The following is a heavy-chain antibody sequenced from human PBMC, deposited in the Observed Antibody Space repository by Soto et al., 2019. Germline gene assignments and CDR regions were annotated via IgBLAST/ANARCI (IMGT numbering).Heavy chain of an antibody. CDR3: ARHYPSTTPFDY. V-gene: IGHV5-51*01. J-gene: IGHJ4*02. Sequence: GESLKISGKGSGYRITSYWIGWVRQMPGKGLEWMGIIYPGDSDTRYSPSFQGQVTISADKSISTAYLQWSSLKASDTAMYYCARHYPSTTPFDYWGQGTLVTVSS. D-gene: IGHD4-17*01. CDR2: IYPGDSDT. CDR1: GYRITSYW.